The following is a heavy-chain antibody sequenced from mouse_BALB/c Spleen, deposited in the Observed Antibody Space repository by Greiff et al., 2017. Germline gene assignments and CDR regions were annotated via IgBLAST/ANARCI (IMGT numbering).Heavy chain of an antibody. J-gene: IGHJ1*01. D-gene: IGHD2-10*02. CDR1: GFTFSSFG. CDR3: ARGGYGNYGYWYFDV. V-gene: IGHV5-17*02. CDR2: ISSGSSTI. Sequence: EVQRVESGGGLVQPGGSRKLSCAASGFTFSSFGMHWVRQAPEKGLEWVAYISSGSSTIYYADTVKGRFTISRDNPKNTLFLQMTSLRSEDTAMYYCARGGYGNYGYWYFDVWGAGTTVTVSS.